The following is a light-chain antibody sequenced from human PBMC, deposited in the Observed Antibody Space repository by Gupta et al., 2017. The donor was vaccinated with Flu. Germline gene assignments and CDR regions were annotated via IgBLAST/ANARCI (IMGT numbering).Light chain of an antibody. V-gene: IGLV7-43*01. J-gene: IGLJ3*02. Sequence: QIVSPQDPSLTVSPGGTVPLTCASSTGAGSSDFYPNWIQQKPGQEHRALMYAASNKHAGTPARFSGSRLGGKAALTLSGVQPEDEADYYCRLFYGNNWGFGGGTKLTVL. CDR2: AAS. CDR3: RLFYGNNWG. CDR1: TGAGSSDFY.